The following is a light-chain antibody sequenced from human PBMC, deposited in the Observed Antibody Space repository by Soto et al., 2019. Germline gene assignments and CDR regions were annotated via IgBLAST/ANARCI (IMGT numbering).Light chain of an antibody. CDR2: DND. V-gene: IGLV1-51*01. Sequence: QSVLTQPPSVSAAPGQRVTISCSGNSSNIGHNYVSWYQQLPGTAPKLLIYDNDKRSSGIPDRFSGSKSGTSATLGITGLQTGDEADYYCGTWDSSLSAVFGGGTKVTVL. CDR3: GTWDSSLSAV. CDR1: SSNIGHNY. J-gene: IGLJ3*02.